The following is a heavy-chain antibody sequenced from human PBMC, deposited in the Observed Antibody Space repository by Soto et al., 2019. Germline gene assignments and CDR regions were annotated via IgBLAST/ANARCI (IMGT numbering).Heavy chain of an antibody. D-gene: IGHD3-16*01. Sequence: QITLKESGPTLVKPTQTLTLTCTFSGFSLTTRGVGVGWIRQPPGKARECLALIYWDDDKRYSPSLQSRLSITKDTSKNQVVLTVTNVDPVDTAAYYCAHIPNYYQYDWFDPWGQGTLVSVSS. V-gene: IGHV2-5*02. CDR2: IYWDDDK. CDR3: AHIPNYYQYDWFDP. J-gene: IGHJ5*02. CDR1: GFSLTTRGVG.